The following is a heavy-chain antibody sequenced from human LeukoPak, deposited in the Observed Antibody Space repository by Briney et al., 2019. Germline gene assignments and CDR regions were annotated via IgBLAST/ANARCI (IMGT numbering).Heavy chain of an antibody. Sequence: GGSLRLSCAASGFTFSSYAMSWVRQAPGKGLEWVSAISGSGGSTYYADSVKGRFTISRDNAKNSLYLQMNSLRAEDTAVYYCAELGITMIEGVWGKGTTVTISS. CDR2: ISGSGGST. CDR3: AELGITMIEGV. V-gene: IGHV3-23*01. D-gene: IGHD3-22*01. CDR1: GFTFSSYA. J-gene: IGHJ6*04.